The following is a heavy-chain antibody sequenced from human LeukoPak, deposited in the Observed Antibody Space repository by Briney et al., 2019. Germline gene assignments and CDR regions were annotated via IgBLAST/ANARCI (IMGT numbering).Heavy chain of an antibody. V-gene: IGHV4-59*13. CDR1: GGSISSYY. J-gene: IGHJ4*02. Sequence: PSQSLSLTCTVSGGSISSYYWSWIRPPPGKGLEWIGYMYYSGSTNHNPSLKSRVTISVDTSKNQFSLKLSSVTAADTAVYYCARAWATDYFDYWGQGTLVTVSS. CDR3: ARAWATDYFDY. CDR2: MYYSGST.